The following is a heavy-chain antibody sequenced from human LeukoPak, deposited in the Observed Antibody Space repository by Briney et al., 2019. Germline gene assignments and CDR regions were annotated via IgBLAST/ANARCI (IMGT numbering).Heavy chain of an antibody. Sequence: PGGSLRLSCAASGFTFSSYEMNWVRQAPGKGLEWVSYISSSGSTIYYADSVKGRFTISRDNAKNSLYLQMNSLRAEDTAVYYCARALHFWSGYYLVYSFDYWGQGTLVTVSS. V-gene: IGHV3-48*03. CDR2: ISSSGSTI. CDR1: GFTFSSYE. D-gene: IGHD3-3*01. CDR3: ARALHFWSGYYLVYSFDY. J-gene: IGHJ4*02.